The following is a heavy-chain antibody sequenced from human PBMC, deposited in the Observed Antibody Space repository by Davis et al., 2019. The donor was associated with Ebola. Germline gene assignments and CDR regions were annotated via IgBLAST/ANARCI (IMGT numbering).Heavy chain of an antibody. CDR2: SSGSGIST. CDR1: GFTLSSYA. V-gene: IGHV3-23*01. J-gene: IGHJ5*02. CDR3: AKIGGTQGWFDP. D-gene: IGHD1-26*01. Sequence: GGSLRLSCAASGFTLSSYAMSWVRQAPGKGLEWVSASSGSGISTYYADSVKGRFTISRDNSKNTLYLQMNSLRAEDTAVYYCAKIGGTQGWFDPWGQGTLVTVSS.